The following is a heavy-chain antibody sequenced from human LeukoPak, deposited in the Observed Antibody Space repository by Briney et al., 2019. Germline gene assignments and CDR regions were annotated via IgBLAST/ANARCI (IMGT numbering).Heavy chain of an antibody. V-gene: IGHV5-51*01. D-gene: IGHD6-19*01. CDR1: GYIFTTYW. Sequence: GESLKISCKGSGYIFTTYWIGWVRQMPGKGLEWMGIISPGDSDTRYSPSFQGQVTISADKSITTSYLQWSSLKASDTAMYYCARRYSSGLYDYFGYWGQGTLVTVSS. CDR2: ISPGDSDT. CDR3: ARRYSSGLYDYFGY. J-gene: IGHJ4*02.